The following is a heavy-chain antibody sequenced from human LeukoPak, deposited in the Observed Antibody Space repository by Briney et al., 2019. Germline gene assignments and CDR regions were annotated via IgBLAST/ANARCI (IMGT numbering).Heavy chain of an antibody. CDR3: ARGEAMVDFDY. D-gene: IGHD5-18*01. J-gene: IGHJ4*02. CDR1: GGSFSGYY. CDR2: INHSGST. V-gene: IGHV4-34*01. Sequence: SETPSLTCAVYGGSFSGYYWSWIRQPPGKGLEWIGEINHSGSTNYNPSLKSRVTISVDTSKNQFSLKLSSVTAADTAVYYCARGEAMVDFDYWGQGTLVTVSS.